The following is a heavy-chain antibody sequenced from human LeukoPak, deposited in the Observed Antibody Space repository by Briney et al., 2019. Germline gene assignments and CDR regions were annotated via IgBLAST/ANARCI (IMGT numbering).Heavy chain of an antibody. CDR3: ARDRDYGGNSHPFDS. CDR2: IFYSGRT. CDR1: GGSISSSSYN. J-gene: IGHJ4*02. D-gene: IGHD4-23*01. Sequence: SETLSLTCTVSGGSISSSSYNWGWIRQPPGKGLEWIGSIFYSGRTYYNPSLESRLTMSADTSSNQFSLKLSSVTAADTAVYFCARDRDYGGNSHPFDSWGQGTLVTVSS. V-gene: IGHV4-39*07.